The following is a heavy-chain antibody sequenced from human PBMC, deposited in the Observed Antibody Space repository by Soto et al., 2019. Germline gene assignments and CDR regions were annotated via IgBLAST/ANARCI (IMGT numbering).Heavy chain of an antibody. CDR2: IWYDGSNT. D-gene: IGHD4-17*01. CDR3: ARDLKTRDCDY. CDR1: GFAFHGYA. Sequence: QVQLVESGGGVVQPGRSLRLSCAASGFAFHGYAMHWVRQAPGKGLEWVAIIWYDGSNTYYGDSVKGRFTISRDNSKNTVYLQMNSLRVEDTAVYYCARDLKTRDCDYWGQGILVTVSS. V-gene: IGHV3-33*01. J-gene: IGHJ4*02.